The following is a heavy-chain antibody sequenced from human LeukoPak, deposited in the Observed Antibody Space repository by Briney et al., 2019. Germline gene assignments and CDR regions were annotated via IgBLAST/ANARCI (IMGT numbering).Heavy chain of an antibody. CDR1: GFTFSTYG. Sequence: GGSLRLSCAASGFTFSTYGMHWVRQAPGKGLEWVAVISYDGSNKYYADSVKGRFTISRDNSKNTLYLQMNSLRAEDTAVYYCARSLYSYGYGPFDYWGQGTLVTVSS. CDR2: ISYDGSNK. D-gene: IGHD5-18*01. V-gene: IGHV3-30*03. J-gene: IGHJ4*02. CDR3: ARSLYSYGYGPFDY.